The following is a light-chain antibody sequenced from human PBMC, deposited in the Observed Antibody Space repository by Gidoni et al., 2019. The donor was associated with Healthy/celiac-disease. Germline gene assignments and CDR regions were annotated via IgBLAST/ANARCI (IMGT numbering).Light chain of an antibody. V-gene: IGKV1-39*01. Sequence: DIQMTQSPPSLSASVGDRVTITCRASQSISSYLNWYQQKPGKAPKLLIYAAPSLQSGVPSRFSGSGSGTDFTLTISSLQPEDFATYYCQQSYSTSITFXQXTRLEIK. CDR2: AAP. CDR3: QQSYSTSIT. J-gene: IGKJ5*01. CDR1: QSISSY.